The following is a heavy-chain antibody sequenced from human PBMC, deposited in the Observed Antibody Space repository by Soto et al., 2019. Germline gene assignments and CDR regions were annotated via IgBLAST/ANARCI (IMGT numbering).Heavy chain of an antibody. J-gene: IGHJ6*02. V-gene: IGHV3-30*18. CDR3: AKDFGLRLMVNYYGMYV. CDR2: ISYDGTNK. D-gene: IGHD2-8*01. Sequence: QVKLVESGGGVVQPGRSLILSCAASGFTFNNYGMHWVRQAPGKWLEWVAIISYDGTNKYYADYVKGRITISRDKSKNTLYLQMNSLTAEDTAVYYCAKDFGLRLMVNYYGMYVWGQGTTVTVSS. CDR1: GFTFNNYG.